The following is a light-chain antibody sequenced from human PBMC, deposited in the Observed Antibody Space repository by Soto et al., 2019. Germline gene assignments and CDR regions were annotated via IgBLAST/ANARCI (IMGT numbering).Light chain of an antibody. Sequence: QSVLTQLASVSGSPGQSITISCTGTRRDVGGYNYVSWYQQYPGKSPKLLIYDVTHRPSGVSNRFSGSKSGNTASLTISGLQAEAEADYYCSSYTISNALPFVFGGGSKVTVL. CDR1: RRDVGGYNY. CDR3: SSYTISNALPFV. V-gene: IGLV2-14*03. J-gene: IGLJ1*01. CDR2: DVT.